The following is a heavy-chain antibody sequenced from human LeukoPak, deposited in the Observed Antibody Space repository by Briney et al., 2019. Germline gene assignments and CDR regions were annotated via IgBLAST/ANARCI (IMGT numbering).Heavy chain of an antibody. CDR1: GGSISSSSYY. D-gene: IGHD3-3*01. CDR2: IYYSGNT. V-gene: IGHV4-39*07. CDR3: ASLQTLRFLEWLLYRNWFDP. Sequence: PSETLSLTCTVSGGSISSSSYYWDWIREPPGKGLEWIGSIYYSGNTYYNPSLKSRVTLSVDTSKNQFSLKLSSVTAADTAVYYCASLQTLRFLEWLLYRNWFDPWGQGTLVTVSS. J-gene: IGHJ5*02.